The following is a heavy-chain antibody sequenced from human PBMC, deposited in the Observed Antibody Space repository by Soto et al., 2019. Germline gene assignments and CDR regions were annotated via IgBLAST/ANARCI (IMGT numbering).Heavy chain of an antibody. CDR2: ISRSGGDT. V-gene: IGHV3-23*01. CDR3: ARDVWSGYDY. J-gene: IGHJ4*02. D-gene: IGHD3-3*01. Sequence: GGSLRLSCAASGFTFSSYAMSWVRQAPGKGLEWVSAISRSGGDTYYADSVKGRFTISRDNAKNSLYLQMNSLRAEDTAVYYCARDVWSGYDYWGQGTLVTVSS. CDR1: GFTFSSYA.